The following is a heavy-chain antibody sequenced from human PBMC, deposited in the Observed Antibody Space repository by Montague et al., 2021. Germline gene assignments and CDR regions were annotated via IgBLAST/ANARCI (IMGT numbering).Heavy chain of an antibody. CDR2: ISGSGGST. J-gene: IGHJ4*02. Sequence: SLRLSCAASGFTFSSYAMSWVRQAPGKGLEWVSAISGSGGSTCYADSVKGRFTISRDNSKGTLYLQMNCLRAEDTAVYSCAKEEEYCSGDSCYIDYWGQGTLVTVSS. CDR3: AKEEEYCSGDSCYIDY. CDR1: GFTFSSYA. D-gene: IGHD2-15*01. V-gene: IGHV3-23*01.